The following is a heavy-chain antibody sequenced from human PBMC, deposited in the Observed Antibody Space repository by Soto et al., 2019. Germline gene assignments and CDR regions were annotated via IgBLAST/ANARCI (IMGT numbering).Heavy chain of an antibody. D-gene: IGHD3-3*01. J-gene: IGHJ5*02. Sequence: QVQLVQSGAEVKKPGSSVKVSCKASGGTFSSYAVSWVRQAPGQGLEWMGGIIPIFGTANYAQKFQGRVTITADESTSTAYMELSSLRSEDTAVYYCARDGFWSGYYNRGGFDPWGQGTLVTVSS. CDR3: ARDGFWSGYYNRGGFDP. CDR2: IIPIFGTA. V-gene: IGHV1-69*01. CDR1: GGTFSSYA.